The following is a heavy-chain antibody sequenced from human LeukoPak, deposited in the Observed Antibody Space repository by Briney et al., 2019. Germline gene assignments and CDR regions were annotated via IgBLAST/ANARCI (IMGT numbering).Heavy chain of an antibody. Sequence: GGSLRLSCAASEFTVSSYEMNWVRQAPGKGLEWVSYISSSGSTIYYADSVKGRFTISRDNAKNSLYLQMNSLRAEDTAVYYCARVTNYYDSSGYYRVFDYWGQGTLVTVSS. V-gene: IGHV3-48*03. CDR1: EFTVSSYE. J-gene: IGHJ4*02. D-gene: IGHD3-22*01. CDR3: ARVTNYYDSSGYYRVFDY. CDR2: ISSSGSTI.